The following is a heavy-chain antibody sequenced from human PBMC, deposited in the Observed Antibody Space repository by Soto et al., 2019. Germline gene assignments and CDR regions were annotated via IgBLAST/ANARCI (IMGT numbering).Heavy chain of an antibody. J-gene: IGHJ5*02. Sequence: GGPLRLPCAASGFTFRNLNNNWVRQAPGKGLEWVANINQEGRESHYVDSVKGRFTISRDNAKNSLYLQMNSLRVEDTGLYYCVGSNVVSAWGQGTLVTVS. CDR1: GFTFRNLN. CDR3: VGSNVVSA. CDR2: INQEGRES. V-gene: IGHV3-7*01. D-gene: IGHD2-2*01.